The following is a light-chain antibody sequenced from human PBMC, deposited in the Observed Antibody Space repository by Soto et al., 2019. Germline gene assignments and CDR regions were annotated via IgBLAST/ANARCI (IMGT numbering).Light chain of an antibody. Sequence: ELTQPPSVSVSPGQTARITCSGDELPKEYAYWYQQKPGQAPLLVIYKDTERPSGIPERFSASSSGTTVTLTISGVQAEGEGDYYCLSADSSRLYVFGTGTKVTVL. CDR2: KDT. CDR1: ELPKEY. CDR3: LSADSSRLYV. V-gene: IGLV3-25*02. J-gene: IGLJ1*01.